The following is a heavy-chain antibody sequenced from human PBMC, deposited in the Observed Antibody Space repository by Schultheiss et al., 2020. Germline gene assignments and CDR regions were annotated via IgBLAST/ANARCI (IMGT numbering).Heavy chain of an antibody. V-gene: IGHV1-2*02. CDR3: ARSHYYQLPRRQENNWFDP. J-gene: IGHJ5*02. Sequence: ASVKVSCKASGYTFTSYYMHWVRQAPGQGLEWMGWMNPNSGNTGYAQKFQGRVTMTRDTSISTAYMELSRLRSDDTAVYYCARSHYYQLPRRQENNWFDPWGQGTLVAVSS. CDR2: MNPNSGNT. D-gene: IGHD2-2*01. CDR1: GYTFTSYY.